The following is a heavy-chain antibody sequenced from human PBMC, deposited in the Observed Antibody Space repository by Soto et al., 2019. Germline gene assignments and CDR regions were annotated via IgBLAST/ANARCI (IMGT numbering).Heavy chain of an antibody. V-gene: IGHV3-21*01. Sequence: GGSLRLSCAASGFTFSSYSMHWVRQAPGKGLEWVSAITRNSDIYYADSVKGRFTISRDNAQNSVSLQMDSLRAEDTAVYYCAREETAWPLAYGLDVWGQGTTVTVSS. D-gene: IGHD2-21*02. J-gene: IGHJ6*02. CDR1: GFTFSSYS. CDR2: ITRNSDI. CDR3: AREETAWPLAYGLDV.